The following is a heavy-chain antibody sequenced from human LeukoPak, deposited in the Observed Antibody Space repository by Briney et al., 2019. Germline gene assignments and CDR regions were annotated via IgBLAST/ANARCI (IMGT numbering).Heavy chain of an antibody. Sequence: PSETLSPTCTVSGGSISSSSYYWGWIRQPPGKGLEWIGSIYYGGSTYYNPSLKSRVTISVDTSKNQFSLKLSSVTAADTAVYYCARFPMIVAYYFDYWGQGTLVTVSS. CDR3: ARFPMIVAYYFDY. V-gene: IGHV4-39*07. CDR1: GGSISSSSYY. J-gene: IGHJ4*02. D-gene: IGHD3-22*01. CDR2: IYYGGST.